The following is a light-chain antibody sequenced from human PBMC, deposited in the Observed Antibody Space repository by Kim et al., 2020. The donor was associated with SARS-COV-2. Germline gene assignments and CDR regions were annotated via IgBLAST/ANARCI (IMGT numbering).Light chain of an antibody. V-gene: IGKV1-5*03. CDR1: ENIDTW. J-gene: IGKJ2*01. CDR3: QHYSRFPYT. Sequence: DIQMTQSPSTLSASVGDRVTITCRASENIDTWLAWYQQKPGRAPRLLIYLASNLENGVPSRFSGTGSGTEFSLSITSLQPDDFASYYCQHYSRFPYTFGQGTKL. CDR2: LAS.